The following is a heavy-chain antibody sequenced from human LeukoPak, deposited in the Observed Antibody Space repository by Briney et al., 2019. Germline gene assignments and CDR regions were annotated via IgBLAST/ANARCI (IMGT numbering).Heavy chain of an antibody. V-gene: IGHV3-23*01. J-gene: IGHJ4*02. CDR1: GFTFTNAF. D-gene: IGHD3-22*01. CDR3: ARDRGRYYDSRGFYWGYYFDC. Sequence: GGSLRLSCAASGFTFTNAFKCWVRQAPGKGLEWVSTISGSGDSTYYADSVKGRFTISRDNSKDTLYLQMSSVRVDDTAVYYCARDRGRYYDSRGFYWGYYFDCWGQGILVTVST. CDR2: ISGSGDST.